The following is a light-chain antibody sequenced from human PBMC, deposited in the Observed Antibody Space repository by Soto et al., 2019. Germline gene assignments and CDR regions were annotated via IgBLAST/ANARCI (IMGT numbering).Light chain of an antibody. CDR1: SSVVGSYNS. J-gene: IGLJ1*01. V-gene: IGLV2-14*03. CDR2: DVN. Sequence: SVLTPPAPLSGSPGQSVPLSCTGTSSVVGSYNSVSWYQQYPGKAPKLMIHDVNNRPSGISDRFSGSKSGNTASLTISGLQAEDEADYYCSSFTSSTSHVFGPGTKVTVL. CDR3: SSFTSSTSHV.